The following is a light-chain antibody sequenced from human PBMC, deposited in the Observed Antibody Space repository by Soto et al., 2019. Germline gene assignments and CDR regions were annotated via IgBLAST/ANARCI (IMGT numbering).Light chain of an antibody. CDR1: QDVGSF. J-gene: IGKJ2*01. Sequence: DIQMTQSPSTLSESVGDRVTVTCRASQDVGSFLAWYQQKPGKAPKLLIYLASRLESGVPSRFSGSGSGTEFTLTISGLQPDDFATYFCQQYNSHSFYTFGQGTKLEIK. CDR3: QQYNSHSFYT. V-gene: IGKV1-5*03. CDR2: LAS.